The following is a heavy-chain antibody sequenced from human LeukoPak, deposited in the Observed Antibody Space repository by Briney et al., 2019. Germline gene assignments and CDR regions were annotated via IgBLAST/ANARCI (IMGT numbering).Heavy chain of an antibody. CDR2: ISSNGGST. CDR1: GFTFSSYA. Sequence: GGSLRLSCSASGFTFSSYAMHWVRQAPGKGLEYVSAISSNGGSTYYADSVKGRFTISRDNSKNTLYLQMNSLRAEDTAVYYCARGQEESFDYWGQGTLVTVSS. CDR3: ARGQEESFDY. J-gene: IGHJ4*02. V-gene: IGHV3-64*04. D-gene: IGHD2/OR15-2a*01.